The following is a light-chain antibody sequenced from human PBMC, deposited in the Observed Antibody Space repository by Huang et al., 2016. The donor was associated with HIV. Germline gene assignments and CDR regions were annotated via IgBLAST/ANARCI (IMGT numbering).Light chain of an antibody. J-gene: IGKJ4*01. CDR3: QQSHSSPPT. CDR2: AAS. V-gene: IGKV1-39*01. CDR1: QSISKY. Sequence: DIQMTQSPSSLSASVGDTVTITCRASQSISKYLNWYQQKPGKAPKLLIYAASSLQTGVPSRFSGYRSGTDFTLTISSLQAEDFATYYCQQSHSSPPTFGGGTRVEIK.